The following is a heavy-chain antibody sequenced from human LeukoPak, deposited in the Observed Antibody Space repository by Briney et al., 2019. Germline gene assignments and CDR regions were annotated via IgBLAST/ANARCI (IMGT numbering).Heavy chain of an antibody. D-gene: IGHD3-22*01. V-gene: IGHV4-39*01. CDR1: GGSLSSGTDY. CDR3: ARGFYYFGP. CDR2: IYYSGST. J-gene: IGHJ5*02. Sequence: SETLSLTCTVSGGSLSSGTDYWGWIRQPPGKGLEWIGSIYYSGSTHYNASLKSRVTISVDTSKNQFSLKLISVTAADTAIYYCARGFYYFGPWGQGALVTVPS.